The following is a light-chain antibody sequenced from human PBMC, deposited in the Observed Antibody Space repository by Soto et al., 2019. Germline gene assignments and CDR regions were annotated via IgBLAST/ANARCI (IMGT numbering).Light chain of an antibody. CDR2: GAS. Sequence: EIVLTQSPGTLSLSPGERATLSCRASQSVSSSYLAWYQQKPGQAPRLLISGASSRATGIPDRFSGSGSGTDFTLTINRLEPEDFAVYHCQQYGSSTTFGQGTKVDIK. CDR1: QSVSSSY. J-gene: IGKJ1*01. V-gene: IGKV3-20*01. CDR3: QQYGSSTT.